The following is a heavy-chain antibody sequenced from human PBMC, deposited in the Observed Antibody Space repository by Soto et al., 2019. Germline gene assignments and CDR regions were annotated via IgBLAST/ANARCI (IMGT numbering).Heavy chain of an antibody. CDR1: GGSISSANY. D-gene: IGHD1-26*01. V-gene: IGHV4-4*02. J-gene: IGHJ2*01. Sequence: QVQLEESGPGLVKPSGTLSLTCAVSGGSISSANYWSWVRQPPGKGLEWIGDIYESGSTNYNPSLTRRVTISVDKSKNQFSLRMTSVTAADTAVYYCARVVAGIHWYFDLWGRGTLVTVSS. CDR2: IYESGST. CDR3: ARVVAGIHWYFDL.